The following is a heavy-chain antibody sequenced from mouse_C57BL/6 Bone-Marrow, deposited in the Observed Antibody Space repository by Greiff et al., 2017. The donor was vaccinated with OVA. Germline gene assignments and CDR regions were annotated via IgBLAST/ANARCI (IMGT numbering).Heavy chain of an antibody. J-gene: IGHJ2*01. V-gene: IGHV5-6*01. Sequence: EVTLVESGGDLVKPGGSLKLSCAASGFTFSSYGMSWVRQTPDKRLEWVATISSGGSYTYYPDSVKGRFTISRDNAKNTLYLQMSSLKSEDTAMYYCARGFDYWGQGTTLTVSS. CDR3: ARGFDY. CDR1: GFTFSSYG. CDR2: ISSGGSYT.